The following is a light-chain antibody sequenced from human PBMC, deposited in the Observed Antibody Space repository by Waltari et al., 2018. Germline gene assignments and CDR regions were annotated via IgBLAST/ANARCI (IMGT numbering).Light chain of an antibody. CDR3: QQYSRWPPVT. Sequence: EVVMTQSPATLSVSPGETATLSCSASQSIATNLAWYQQKPRHPPRLPVYNASTRPPSIPARFKGSGSGTEFTHTISSLQSEDSAVYYCQQYSRWPPVTFGQGTRLEI. CDR1: QSIATN. V-gene: IGKV3-15*01. J-gene: IGKJ5*01. CDR2: NAS.